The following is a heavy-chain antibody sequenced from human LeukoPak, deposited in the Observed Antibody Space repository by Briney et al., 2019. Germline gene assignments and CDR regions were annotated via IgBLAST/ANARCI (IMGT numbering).Heavy chain of an antibody. D-gene: IGHD2-15*01. CDR3: ARTPYCSGGSCYGEAYYYYYGMDV. CDR2: INPNSGGT. CDR1: GYTFTGYY. J-gene: IGHJ6*02. Sequence: PGASVKVSCKASGYTFTGYYMHWVRQAPGQGLEWMGWINPNSGGTNYAQKFQGWVTMTRDTSISTAYMELSRLRSDDTAVYYCARTPYCSGGSCYGEAYYYYYGMDVWGQGTTVTVSS. V-gene: IGHV1-2*04.